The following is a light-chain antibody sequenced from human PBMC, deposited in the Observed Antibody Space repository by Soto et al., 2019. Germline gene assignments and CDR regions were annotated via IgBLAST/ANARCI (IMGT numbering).Light chain of an antibody. V-gene: IGKV3-20*01. CDR1: QSVSSSY. J-gene: IGKJ2*01. CDR3: QQYGSSPLYT. CDR2: RAS. Sequence: EIVLTQSPGTLSLSPGERVTLSCRASQSVSSSYLAWYQQKLGQAPRLLIYRASSRATGIPDRFSGSGSGTDFTLTISRLEPEDFAVYYCQQYGSSPLYTFGQGTKLEIK.